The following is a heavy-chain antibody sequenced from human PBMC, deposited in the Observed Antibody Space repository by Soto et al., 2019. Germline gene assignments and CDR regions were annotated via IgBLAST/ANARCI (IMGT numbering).Heavy chain of an antibody. CDR1: GFTFSSYA. Sequence: GGSLRLSCAASGFTFSSYAMSWVRQAPGKGLEWVSAISGSGGSTYYADSVKGRFTISRDNSKNTLYLQMNSLRAEDTAVYYCAKVVQYSSSWTHYWYFELWGRGTLVTVSS. J-gene: IGHJ2*01. CDR2: ISGSGGST. CDR3: AKVVQYSSSWTHYWYFEL. V-gene: IGHV3-23*01. D-gene: IGHD6-13*01.